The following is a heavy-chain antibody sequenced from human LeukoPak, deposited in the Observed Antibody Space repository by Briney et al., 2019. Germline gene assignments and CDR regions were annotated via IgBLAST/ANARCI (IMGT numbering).Heavy chain of an antibody. J-gene: IGHJ4*02. CDR2: ISGSGGST. CDR1: GFTFSSYA. Sequence: GGSLRLPCAASGFTFSSYAMSWVRQAPGKGLEWVSAISGSGGSTYYADSVKGRFTISRDNSKNTLYLQMNSLRAEDTAVYYCAKDPIIAAAAPRFDYWGQGTLVTVSS. V-gene: IGHV3-23*01. D-gene: IGHD6-13*01. CDR3: AKDPIIAAAAPRFDY.